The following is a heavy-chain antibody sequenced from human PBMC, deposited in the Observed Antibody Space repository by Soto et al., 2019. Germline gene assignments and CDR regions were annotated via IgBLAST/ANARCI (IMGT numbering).Heavy chain of an antibody. D-gene: IGHD3-9*01. J-gene: IGHJ1*01. V-gene: IGHV4-34*01. CDR2: IDHSETT. CDR3: ARGRVTARRIYFDV. Sequence: WTWLRQSPGTGLEWIGEIDHSETTNYNPSLKSPVTLSVDTFKKEFSLRLNFVTAADTAVYFCARGRVTARRIYFDVWGQGSLATVSS.